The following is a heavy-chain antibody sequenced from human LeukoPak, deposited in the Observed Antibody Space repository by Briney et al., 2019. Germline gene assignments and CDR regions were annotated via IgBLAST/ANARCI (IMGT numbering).Heavy chain of an antibody. CDR1: GFTFDDYA. V-gene: IGHV3-23*01. Sequence: GGSLRLSCAASGFTFDDYAMHWVRQAPGKGLEWVSTITGSDDATYYADSVKGRFTISRDFSRNTVGLQMNSLRTEDTAIYYCAKGPQLYSGYHPDYWGQGTLVTVSS. D-gene: IGHD5-12*01. CDR3: AKGPQLYSGYHPDY. J-gene: IGHJ4*02. CDR2: ITGSDDAT.